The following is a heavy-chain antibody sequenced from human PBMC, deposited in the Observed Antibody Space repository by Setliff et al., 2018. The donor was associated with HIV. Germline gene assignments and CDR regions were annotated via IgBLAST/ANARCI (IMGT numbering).Heavy chain of an antibody. CDR3: ARAPAVTTSLFFDY. D-gene: IGHD4-17*01. V-gene: IGHV3-66*01. J-gene: IGHJ4*02. Sequence: GESLKISCAASGFTVSSDYMNWVRQAPGKGLEWVSVIHSGGSTFYADSVKGRFTISRDNSKNTVYLQMNSLRAEDTAVYYCARAPAVTTSLFFDYWGQGTLVTVSS. CDR1: GFTVSSDY. CDR2: IHSGGST.